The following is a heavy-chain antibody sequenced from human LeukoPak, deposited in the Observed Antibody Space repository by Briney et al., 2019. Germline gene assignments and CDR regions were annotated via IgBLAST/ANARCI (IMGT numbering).Heavy chain of an antibody. Sequence: PGGSLRLSCAASGFTFSDCAMTWVRQAPGKGLEWVSAIVKTGGTTYADSVKGRFTNSRDNSKNTLYPQMNSLRAEDTAVYYCAKDWRCGTSDPDWYFDLWGRGTLVTVSS. V-gene: IGHV3-23*01. J-gene: IGHJ2*01. CDR3: AKDWRCGTSDPDWYFDL. CDR2: IVKTGGTT. CDR1: GFTFSDCA. D-gene: IGHD2-8*02.